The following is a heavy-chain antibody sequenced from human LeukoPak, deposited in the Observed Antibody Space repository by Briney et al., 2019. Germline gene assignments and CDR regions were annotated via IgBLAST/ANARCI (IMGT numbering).Heavy chain of an antibody. V-gene: IGHV3-9*01. CDR3: AKDTTSRIAVAGHYFDY. Sequence: GGALRLSCTASGFTFSSHWMHWVRQAPGKGLVGVSRISWNSGSIVYADSVKGRLTISRDNAKKSLYLQMNSLRAEAPSLYYSAKDTTSRIAVAGHYFDYWGQGTLVTVSS. CDR2: ISWNSGSI. J-gene: IGHJ4*02. D-gene: IGHD6-19*01. CDR1: GFTFSSHW.